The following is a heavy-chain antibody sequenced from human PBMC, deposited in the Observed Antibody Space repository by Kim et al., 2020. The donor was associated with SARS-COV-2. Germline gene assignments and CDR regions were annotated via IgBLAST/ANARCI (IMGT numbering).Heavy chain of an antibody. Sequence: GESLKISCKGSGYSFTSYWIGWVRQMPGKGLEWMGIIYPGDSDTRYSPSFQGQVTISADKSISTAYLQWSSLKASDTAMYYCARGRGIVVVVAGDAFDIWGQGTMVTVSS. V-gene: IGHV5-51*01. CDR2: IYPGDSDT. D-gene: IGHD2-15*01. CDR1: GYSFTSYW. J-gene: IGHJ3*02. CDR3: ARGRGIVVVVAGDAFDI.